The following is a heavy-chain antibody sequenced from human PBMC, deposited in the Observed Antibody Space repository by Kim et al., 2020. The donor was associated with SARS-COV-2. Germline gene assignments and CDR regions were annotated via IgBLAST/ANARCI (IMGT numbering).Heavy chain of an antibody. J-gene: IGHJ6*02. V-gene: IGHV1-8*01. D-gene: IGHD6-19*01. Sequence: ASVKVSCKASGYTFTSYDINWVRQATGQGLEWMGWMNPNSGNTGYAQKFQGRVTMTRNTSISTAYMELSSLRSEDTAVYYCARGRIAVAGREATYYGMDVWGQGTTVTVSS. CDR3: ARGRIAVAGREATYYGMDV. CDR2: MNPNSGNT. CDR1: GYTFTSYD.